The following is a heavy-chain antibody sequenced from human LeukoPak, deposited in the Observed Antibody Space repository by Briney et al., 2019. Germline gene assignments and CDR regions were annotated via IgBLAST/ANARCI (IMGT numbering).Heavy chain of an antibody. CDR1: GFTFSSYG. J-gene: IGHJ4*02. CDR2: IRSDGSNK. Sequence: PGGSLRLSCAASGFTFSSYGMHWVRQAPGKGLEWVAFIRSDGSNKYYADSVKGRFTISRDNSMNTLYLQMNSLRAEDTAVYYCAKDSSEEGFDYWGQGTLVTVSS. V-gene: IGHV3-30*02. CDR3: AKDSSEEGFDY. D-gene: IGHD2-2*01.